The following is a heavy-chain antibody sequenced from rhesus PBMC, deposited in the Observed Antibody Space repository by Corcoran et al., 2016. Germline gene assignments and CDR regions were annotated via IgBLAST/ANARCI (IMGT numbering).Heavy chain of an antibody. V-gene: IGHV4-81*01. CDR2: IDGNSART. D-gene: IGHD1-44*02. CDR3: ARLEWELQIDY. Sequence: QVQLQESGPGLVKPSETLSLTCTVSGGSISGYYWSWIRQPPGKGLEWIGNIDGNSARTNDNPSLKSLVTISKATSKHQFALKRSAVTAADAVVYYCARLEWELQIDYWGQGVLVTVSS. J-gene: IGHJ4*01. CDR1: GGSISGYY.